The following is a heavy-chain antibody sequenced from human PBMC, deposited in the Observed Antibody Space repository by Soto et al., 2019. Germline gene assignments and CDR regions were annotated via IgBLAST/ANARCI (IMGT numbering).Heavy chain of an antibody. CDR3: ARGSTYYDILTGYQKRFYYYYGMDV. J-gene: IGHJ6*02. CDR2: IIPIFGTA. Sequence: SVKVSCKASGGTFSSYAISWVRQAPGQGLEWMGGIIPIFGTANYAQKFQGRVTITADESTSTAYMELSSLRSEDTAVYYCARGSTYYDILTGYQKRFYYYYGMDVWGQGTTVTVSS. CDR1: GGTFSSYA. V-gene: IGHV1-69*13. D-gene: IGHD3-9*01.